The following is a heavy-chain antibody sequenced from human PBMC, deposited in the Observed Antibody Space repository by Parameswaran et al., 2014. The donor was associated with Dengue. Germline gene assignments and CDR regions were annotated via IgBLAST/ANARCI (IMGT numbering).Heavy chain of an antibody. CDR3: ARATGSPYSSSWYWYYYYGMDV. J-gene: IGHJ6*02. D-gene: IGHD6-13*01. V-gene: IGHV4-59*01. Sequence: RWIRQPPGKGLEWIGYIYYSGSANYNPPSKSRVTISVDTSKNQFSLKLSSVTAADTAVYYCARATGSPYSSSWYWYYYYGMDVWGQGTTVTVSS. CDR2: IYYSGSA.